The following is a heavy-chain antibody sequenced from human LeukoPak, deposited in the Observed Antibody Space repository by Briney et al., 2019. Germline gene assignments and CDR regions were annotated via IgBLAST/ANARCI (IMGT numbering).Heavy chain of an antibody. CDR2: ISYDGGDK. V-gene: IGHV3-30*04. J-gene: IGHJ4*02. CDR3: ARSCKLLQNFDS. CDR1: GFNFNTYT. Sequence: GGSPRLSCAASGFNFNTYTMHWVRQAPGKGLEWVAVISYDGGDKFYADSVKGRFTISRDNSKNTLYLQMNNLRIEGTAVYFCARSCKLLQNFDSWGQGTLVTVSS. D-gene: IGHD2-15*01.